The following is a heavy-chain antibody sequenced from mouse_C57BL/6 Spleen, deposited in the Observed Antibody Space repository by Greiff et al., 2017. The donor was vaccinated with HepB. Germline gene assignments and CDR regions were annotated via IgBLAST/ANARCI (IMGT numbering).Heavy chain of an antibody. Sequence: QVQLQQPGAELVRPGSSVKLSCKASGYTFTSYRMHWVKQRPIQGLEWIGNIDPSDSETHYNQKFKDKATLTVDKSSSTAYMQLSSLTSEDSAVYYCARSNDYDGDWYFDVWGTGTTVTVSS. CDR2: IDPSDSET. D-gene: IGHD2-4*01. CDR1: GYTFTSYR. V-gene: IGHV1-52*01. CDR3: ARSNDYDGDWYFDV. J-gene: IGHJ1*03.